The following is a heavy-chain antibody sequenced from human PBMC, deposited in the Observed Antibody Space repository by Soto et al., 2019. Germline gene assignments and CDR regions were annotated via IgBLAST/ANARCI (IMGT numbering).Heavy chain of an antibody. CDR1: GFTFSSYA. Sequence: EVQLLESGGDLLQPGGSLRLSCAASGFTFSSYAMSWVRQAPGEGLEWVSAISGSGGSTNYADSVKGRFTISRDNSKNTLYLQMNSLRAEGTAVYYCAKHSSSSRGNYFDYWGQGTLVTVSS. CDR2: ISGSGGST. CDR3: AKHSSSSRGNYFDY. D-gene: IGHD6-6*01. V-gene: IGHV3-23*01. J-gene: IGHJ4*02.